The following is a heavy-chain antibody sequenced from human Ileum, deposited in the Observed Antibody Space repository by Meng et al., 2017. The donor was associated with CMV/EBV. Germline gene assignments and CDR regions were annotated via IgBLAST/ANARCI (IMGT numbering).Heavy chain of an antibody. CDR2: ISYDGTNK. Sequence: LSLTCATSGFTFSRYAMHWVRLAPGKGLEWMAVISYDGTNKFYADSVKGRFTISRDDSENTLYLQMNSLRGEDTALYYCARDLPSGTSVNYFDYWGQGTLVTVSS. J-gene: IGHJ4*02. CDR1: GFTFSRYA. CDR3: ARDLPSGTSVNYFDY. D-gene: IGHD1-26*01. V-gene: IGHV3-30-3*01.